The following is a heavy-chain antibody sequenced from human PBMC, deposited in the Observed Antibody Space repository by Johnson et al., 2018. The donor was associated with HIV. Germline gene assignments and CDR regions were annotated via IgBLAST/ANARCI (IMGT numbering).Heavy chain of an antibody. CDR1: GFTFDDYA. V-gene: IGHV3-43D*03. D-gene: IGHD3-22*01. CDR3: ARGASPYYYDSRDAFDI. CDR2: ISWDGGST. Sequence: VQLVESGGGLVQPGGSLRLSCAASGFTFDDYAMHWVRQAPGKGLEWVSLISWDGGSTYYADSMKGRFTISRDNSKNSLYLQMNSLRPEDTALYYCARGASPYYYDSRDAFDIWGQGTMVTV. J-gene: IGHJ3*02.